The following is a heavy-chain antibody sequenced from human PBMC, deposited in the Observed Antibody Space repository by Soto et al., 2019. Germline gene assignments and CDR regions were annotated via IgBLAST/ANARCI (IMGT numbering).Heavy chain of an antibody. Sequence: EEQLLESGGGLVQPGGSLRLSCAASGFTFRDYGMSWVRQAPGQGLEWVSAISGRGHRTYYADSVKGRFTISRDNSKNTLYLQMNTLRPEDTATYYCAKDVFADPKPLDCWGQGTLVTVSS. D-gene: IGHD2-21*01. J-gene: IGHJ4*02. CDR2: ISGRGHRT. V-gene: IGHV3-23*01. CDR1: GFTFRDYG. CDR3: AKDVFADPKPLDC.